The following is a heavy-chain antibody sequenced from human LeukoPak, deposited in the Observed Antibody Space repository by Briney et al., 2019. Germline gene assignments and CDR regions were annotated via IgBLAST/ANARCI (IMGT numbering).Heavy chain of an antibody. Sequence: GASVKVSCKASGYTFTGYYMHWVRQAPGQGLEWMGWINPNSGGTNYAKKFQGRVTITTDESTSTAYMELSSLRSEDTAVYYCATQSRGIAARLGYYYYYMDVWGKGTTVTVSS. CDR3: ATQSRGIAARLGYYYYYMDV. D-gene: IGHD6-6*01. V-gene: IGHV1-2*02. CDR1: GYTFTGYY. J-gene: IGHJ6*03. CDR2: INPNSGGT.